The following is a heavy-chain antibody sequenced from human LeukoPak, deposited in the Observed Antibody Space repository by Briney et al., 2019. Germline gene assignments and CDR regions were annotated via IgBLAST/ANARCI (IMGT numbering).Heavy chain of an antibody. V-gene: IGHV4-59*11. D-gene: IGHD6-6*01. J-gene: IGHJ4*02. CDR3: ARRNGYSSSPVFDY. Sequence: PSETLSLTCTVSGGSISSHYWSWIRQPPGKGLEWIGYIYYSGSTNYNPSLKSRVTISVDTSKNQFSLKLSSVTAADTAVYYCARRNGYSSSPVFDYWGQGTLLTVSS. CDR1: GGSISSHY. CDR2: IYYSGST.